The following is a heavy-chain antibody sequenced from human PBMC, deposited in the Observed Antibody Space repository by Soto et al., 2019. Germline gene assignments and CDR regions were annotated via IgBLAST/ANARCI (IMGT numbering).Heavy chain of an antibody. CDR1: GGSISSYY. CDR2: IYYSGST. V-gene: IGHV4-59*01. Sequence: SETLSLTCTVSGGSISSYYWSWIRQPPGKGLEWIGYIYYSGSTNYNPSLKSRVTISVDTSKNQFSLKLSSVTAADTAVYYCARVGRGWHDGSYYYGMDVWGQGTTVTVYS. D-gene: IGHD1-1*01. CDR3: ARVGRGWHDGSYYYGMDV. J-gene: IGHJ6*02.